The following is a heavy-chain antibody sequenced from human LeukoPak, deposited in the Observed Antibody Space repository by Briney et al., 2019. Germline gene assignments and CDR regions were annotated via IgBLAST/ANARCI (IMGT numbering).Heavy chain of an antibody. D-gene: IGHD2-2*01. V-gene: IGHV4-39*07. CDR2: INHSGST. Sequence: PSETLSLTCTVSGGSISSSNYYWGWIRQPPGKGLEWIGEINHSGSTNYNPSLKSRVTISVDTSKNQFSLKLSSVTAADTAVYYCARAGYCSSTSCYASARGYWGQGTLVTVSS. J-gene: IGHJ4*02. CDR3: ARAGYCSSTSCYASARGY. CDR1: GGSISSSNYY.